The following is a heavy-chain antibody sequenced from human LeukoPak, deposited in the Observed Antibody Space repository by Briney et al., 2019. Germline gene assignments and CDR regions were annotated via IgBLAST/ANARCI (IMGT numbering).Heavy chain of an antibody. CDR2: ICPGGTIT. Sequence: PGGSLRLSCTASGFTFSNYCMRWVRQTPGKGLIWVSRICPGGTITNYADSVKGRFTISRDDAKNMMFLQMNSLRADDTAVYYCVRDFRSADYWGQGILVTVSS. CDR1: GFTFSNYC. V-gene: IGHV3-74*01. CDR3: VRDFRSADY. J-gene: IGHJ4*02.